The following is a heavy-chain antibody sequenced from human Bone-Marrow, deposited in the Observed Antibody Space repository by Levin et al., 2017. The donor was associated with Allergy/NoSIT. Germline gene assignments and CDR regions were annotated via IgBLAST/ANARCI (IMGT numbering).Heavy chain of an antibody. V-gene: IGHV3-30*18. Sequence: GGSLRLSCAASGFTFSSYGMHWVRQAPGKGLEWVAVISYDGSNKYYADSVKGRFTISRDNSKNTLYLQMNSLRAEDTAVYYCAKTTAIGSYYYYYMDVWGKGTTVTVSS. D-gene: IGHD5-18*01. CDR2: ISYDGSNK. CDR1: GFTFSSYG. CDR3: AKTTAIGSYYYYYMDV. J-gene: IGHJ6*03.